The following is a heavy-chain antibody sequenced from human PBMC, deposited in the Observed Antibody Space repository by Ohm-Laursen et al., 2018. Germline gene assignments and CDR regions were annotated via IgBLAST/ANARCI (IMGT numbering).Heavy chain of an antibody. J-gene: IGHJ4*02. Sequence: SDTLSLTCAVYGGSFSGYYWSWIRQPPGKGLEWIGEINHSGSTNYNPSLKSRVTISVDTSKNQFSLKLSSVTAADTAVYYCARGDGFRYYYGSGSSYSDYWGQGTLVTVSS. CDR1: GGSFSGYY. D-gene: IGHD3-10*01. CDR2: INHSGST. CDR3: ARGDGFRYYYGSGSSYSDY. V-gene: IGHV4-34*01.